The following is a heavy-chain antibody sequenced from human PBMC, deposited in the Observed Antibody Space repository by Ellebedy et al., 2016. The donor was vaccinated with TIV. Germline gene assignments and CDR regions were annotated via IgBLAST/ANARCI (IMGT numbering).Heavy chain of an antibody. V-gene: IGHV3-11*01. CDR3: AINLPGGYYDY. CDR1: GFTFSDYY. D-gene: IGHD3-22*01. Sequence: GESLKISCAASGFTFSDYYMSWIRQAPGKGLEWVSYISSGGSTIYYADSVKGRFTISRDNAKNSLYLQMNSLRTEDTAVYYCAINLPGGYYDYWGQGTLVTVSS. CDR2: ISSGGSTI. J-gene: IGHJ4*02.